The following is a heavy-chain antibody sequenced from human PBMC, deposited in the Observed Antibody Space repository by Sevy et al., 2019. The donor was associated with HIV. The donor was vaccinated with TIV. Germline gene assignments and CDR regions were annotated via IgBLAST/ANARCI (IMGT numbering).Heavy chain of an antibody. J-gene: IGHJ3*01. CDR2: ISDTSTTI. V-gene: IGHV3-48*02. D-gene: IGHD5-12*01. CDR1: GFAFSTFS. Sequence: GGSLRLSCAASGFAFSTFSMNWVRQAPGKGLEWVSYISDTSTTIYYADSVKGRFTISRDNAKNSLFLQMNVLRDEDTAVYYCAGAPNWEVATMASFDAFDFWGQGTMVTVSS. CDR3: AGAPNWEVATMASFDAFDF.